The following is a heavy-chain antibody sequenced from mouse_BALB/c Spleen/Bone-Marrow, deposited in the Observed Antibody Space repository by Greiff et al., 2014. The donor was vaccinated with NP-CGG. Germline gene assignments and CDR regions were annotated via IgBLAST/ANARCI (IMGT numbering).Heavy chain of an antibody. CDR1: GYTFTSYW. J-gene: IGHJ2*01. Sequence: LQQSGSELVRPGASVKLSCKASGYTFTSYWMHWVKQRHGQGLEWIGNIYPGSGSTNYDEKFKSKGTLTVDTSSSTAHMHLSSLTSEDSAVYYCTREGWLRYFDYWGQGTTLTVSS. D-gene: IGHD2-2*01. CDR3: TREGWLRYFDY. CDR2: IYPGSGST. V-gene: IGHV1S22*01.